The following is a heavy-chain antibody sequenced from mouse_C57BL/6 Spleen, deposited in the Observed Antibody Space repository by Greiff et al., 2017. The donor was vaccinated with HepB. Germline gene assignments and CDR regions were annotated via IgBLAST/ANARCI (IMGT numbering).Heavy chain of an antibody. CDR2: INPSNGGT. CDR1: GYTFTSYW. V-gene: IGHV1-53*01. D-gene: IGHD4-1*01. CDR3: AREGDWGLLFAY. Sequence: VQLQQSGTELVKPGASVKLSCKASGYTFTSYWMHWVKQRPGQGLEWIGNINPSNGGTNYNEKFKSKATLTVDKSSSTAYMQLSSLTSEDAAVYYCAREGDWGLLFAYWGQGTLVTVSA. J-gene: IGHJ3*01.